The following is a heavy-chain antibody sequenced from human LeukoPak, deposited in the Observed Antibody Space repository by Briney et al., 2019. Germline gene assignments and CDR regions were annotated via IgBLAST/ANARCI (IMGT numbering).Heavy chain of an antibody. J-gene: IGHJ4*02. CDR3: AREDILTGYPYFDY. V-gene: IGHV3-30-3*01. CDR1: GLTFSSHA. D-gene: IGHD3-9*01. Sequence: GGSLRLSCAASGLTFSSHAMTWVRQAPGKGLEWVTCISYDGSNKYYADSVKGRFTVSRDNSKNMLYLQMNSLRPDDTAVYYCAREDILTGYPYFDYWGQGTLVTVSS. CDR2: ISYDGSNK.